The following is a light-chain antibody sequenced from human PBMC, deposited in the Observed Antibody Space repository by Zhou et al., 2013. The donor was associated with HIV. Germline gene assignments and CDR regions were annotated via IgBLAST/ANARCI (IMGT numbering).Light chain of an antibody. V-gene: IGLV3-21*02. CDR1: NIGSKR. Sequence: SYELTQPSSVSVAPGQTARITCGGNNIGSKRVHWYQQKPGQAPVVVVYEDIDRPSGIPERFSGSNSGNTATLTISRVEVGDEADYYCQVWDSSSDWVFGGGTKLTVL. J-gene: IGLJ3*02. CDR3: QVWDSSSDWV. CDR2: EDI.